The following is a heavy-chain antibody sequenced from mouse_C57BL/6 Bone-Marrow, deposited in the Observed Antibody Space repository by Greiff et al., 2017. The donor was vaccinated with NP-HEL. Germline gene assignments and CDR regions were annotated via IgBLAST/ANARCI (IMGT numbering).Heavy chain of an antibody. Sequence: EVQLVESGAELVRPGASVKLSCTASGFNIKDDYMHWVKQRPEQGLEWIGWIDPENGDTEYASKFQGKATITADTSSNTAYLQLSSLTSEDTAVYYCTTTTDRGGYFDYWGQGTTLTVSS. D-gene: IGHD1-1*01. J-gene: IGHJ2*01. V-gene: IGHV14-4*01. CDR2: IDPENGDT. CDR3: TTTTDRGGYFDY. CDR1: GFNIKDDY.